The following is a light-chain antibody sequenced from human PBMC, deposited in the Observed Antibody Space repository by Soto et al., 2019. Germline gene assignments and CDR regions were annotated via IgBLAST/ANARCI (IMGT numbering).Light chain of an antibody. J-gene: IGKJ4*01. CDR3: QHYNNWIAS. CDR1: QSVSSN. CDR2: GAS. V-gene: IGKV3-15*01. Sequence: EIVMTQSPATLSVSAGERATLSCRASQSVSSNLAWYQQKPGQAPRLLIYGASTRATGIPVRFSGSGSGTEFTLTISSLQSEDFAVYYCQHYNNWIASFGGGTKVDIK.